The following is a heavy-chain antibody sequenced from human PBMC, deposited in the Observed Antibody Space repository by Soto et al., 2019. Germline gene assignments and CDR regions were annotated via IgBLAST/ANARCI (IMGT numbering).Heavy chain of an antibody. D-gene: IGHD5-18*01. CDR3: ARPADTAMVYGYYYGMDV. J-gene: IGHJ6*02. Sequence: PGESLKISCKGSGYSFTSYWIGWVRQMPGKGLEWMGIIYPGDSDTRYGPSFQGQVTISADKSISTAYLQWSSLKASDTAMYYCARPADTAMVYGYYYGMDVWGQGTTVTVSS. CDR2: IYPGDSDT. CDR1: GYSFTSYW. V-gene: IGHV5-51*01.